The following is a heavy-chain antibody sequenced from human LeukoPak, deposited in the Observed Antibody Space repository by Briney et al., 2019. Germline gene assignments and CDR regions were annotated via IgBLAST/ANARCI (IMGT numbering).Heavy chain of an antibody. CDR3: VRDRGFGADDY. CDR1: GFPFSDYY. CDR2: IRQDGGTM. D-gene: IGHD3-10*01. V-gene: IGHV3-7*01. Sequence: GGSLRLSCAASGFPFSDYYMSWIRQSPGKGLEWVANIRQDGGTMSYVDSVKGRFTISRDNAKNSLYLQMSSLRAEDTAVYYCVRDRGFGADDYWGQGTLVTVSS. J-gene: IGHJ4*02.